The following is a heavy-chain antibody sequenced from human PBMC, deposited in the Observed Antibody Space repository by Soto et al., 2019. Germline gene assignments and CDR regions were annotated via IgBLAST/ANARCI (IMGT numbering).Heavy chain of an antibody. Sequence: SETLSLTCTVSGGSISSGGYYWSWIRQHPGKGLEWIGYIYYSGSTYYNPSLKSRVTISVDTSKNQFSLKLSSVTAADPAVSYCARDDVRSRGYFDYWGQGTLVTVSS. D-gene: IGHD3-10*01. V-gene: IGHV4-31*03. CDR1: GGSISSGGYY. CDR2: IYYSGST. J-gene: IGHJ4*02. CDR3: ARDDVRSRGYFDY.